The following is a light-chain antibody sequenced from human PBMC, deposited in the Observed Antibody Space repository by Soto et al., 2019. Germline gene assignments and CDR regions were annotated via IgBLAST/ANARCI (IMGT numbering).Light chain of an antibody. Sequence: EIVMTQSPATLSVSPGEGATLSCRASQSVSSDLAWYQQKPGQAPRLLIHGASTRATGVPARFSGSGSGTEFTLTISSLQSEDFAVYYCLQYSNWPPWTFGQGIEVAVK. J-gene: IGKJ1*01. CDR2: GAS. CDR3: LQYSNWPPWT. CDR1: QSVSSD. V-gene: IGKV3-15*01.